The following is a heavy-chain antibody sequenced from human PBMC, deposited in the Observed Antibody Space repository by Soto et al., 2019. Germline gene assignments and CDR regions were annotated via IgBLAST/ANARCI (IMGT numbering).Heavy chain of an antibody. Sequence: ASVKVSCKASGYTFTSYGISWVRQAPKQGLEWMGWISAYNGNTNYAQKLQGRVTMTTDTSTSTAYMELRSLRSDDTAVYYCARDYSVEVVTAINAFDIWGQGTMVTVSS. CDR2: ISAYNGNT. V-gene: IGHV1-18*01. CDR1: GYTFTSYG. J-gene: IGHJ3*02. CDR3: ARDYSVEVVTAINAFDI. D-gene: IGHD2-21*02.